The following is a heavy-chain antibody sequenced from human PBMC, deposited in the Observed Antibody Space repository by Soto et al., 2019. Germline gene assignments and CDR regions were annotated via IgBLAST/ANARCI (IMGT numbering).Heavy chain of an antibody. CDR2: IYYSGSA. CDR1: GGSISSGDNY. V-gene: IGHV4-30-4*01. D-gene: IGHD6-19*01. CDR3: ARGGDSSVYYGMDV. J-gene: IGHJ6*02. Sequence: SETLSLTCTVSGGSISSGDNYWSWIRQPPGKGLEWIGYIYYSGSAYYNPSLKSRVTISVDTSMNQFSLKLSSVTAADTAVYYCARGGDSSVYYGMDVWGQGTAVTVSS.